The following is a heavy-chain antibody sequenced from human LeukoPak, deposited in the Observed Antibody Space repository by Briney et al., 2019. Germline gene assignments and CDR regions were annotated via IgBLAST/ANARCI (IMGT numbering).Heavy chain of an antibody. J-gene: IGHJ4*02. D-gene: IGHD3-16*01. CDR2: IYYSGST. CDR1: GGSISSSSYY. V-gene: IGHV4-39*07. CDR3: ARAGEITFGGVSDY. Sequence: SETLSLTCAVSGGSISSSSYYWGWIRQPPGKGLEWIGSIYYSGSTYYNPSLKSRVTISVDTSKNQFSLKLSSVTAADTAVYYCARAGEITFGGVSDYWGQGTLVTVSS.